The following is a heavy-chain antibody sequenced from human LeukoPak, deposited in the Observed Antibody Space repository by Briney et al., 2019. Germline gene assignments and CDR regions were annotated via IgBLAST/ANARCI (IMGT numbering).Heavy chain of an antibody. CDR2: ISSSSSYI. D-gene: IGHD6-19*01. V-gene: IGHV3-21*01. CDR1: GFTFSSYS. J-gene: IGHJ4*02. CDR3: ARTRIAVAGTSSASYYFDY. Sequence: PGGSLRLSCAASGFTFSSYSMNWVRQAPGKGLEWVSSISSSSSYIYYADSVKGRFTISRDNAKNSLYLQMNSLRAEGTAVYYCARTRIAVAGTSSASYYFDYWGQGTLVTVSS.